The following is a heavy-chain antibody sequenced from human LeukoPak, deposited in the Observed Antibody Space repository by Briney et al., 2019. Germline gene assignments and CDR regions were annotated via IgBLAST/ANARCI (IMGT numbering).Heavy chain of an antibody. CDR1: GYIFTSYW. Sequence: TGESLKISCKGSGYIFTSYWIGWVRPLPGKGLEWMGIIYPGDSDTRYSPSFQGQVTISADKSISTAYLQWSSLKASDTAMYYCARQHYYYDSSGYYNDAFDIWGQGTMVTVSS. CDR3: ARQHYYYDSSGYYNDAFDI. D-gene: IGHD3-22*01. J-gene: IGHJ3*02. CDR2: IYPGDSDT. V-gene: IGHV5-51*01.